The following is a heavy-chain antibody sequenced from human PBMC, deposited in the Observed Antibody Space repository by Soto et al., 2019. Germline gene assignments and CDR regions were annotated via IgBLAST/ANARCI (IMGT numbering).Heavy chain of an antibody. CDR2: IYYSGST. CDR3: ARASGFYSGDFDY. V-gene: IGHV4-30-4*01. Sequence: QVQLQESGPGLVKPSQTLSLTCTVSGGSISSGDYYWSWIRQPPGKGLEWIGYIYYSGSTYYNPSLKSRVTISVDTSKNQVSLKMSCVTAADTAVYYCARASGFYSGDFDYWGQGTLVTVSS. J-gene: IGHJ4*02. CDR1: GGSISSGDYY. D-gene: IGHD3-22*01.